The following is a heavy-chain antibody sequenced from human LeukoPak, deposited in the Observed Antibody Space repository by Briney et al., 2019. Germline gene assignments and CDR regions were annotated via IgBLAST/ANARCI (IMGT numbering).Heavy chain of an antibody. V-gene: IGHV3-21*01. Sequence: GGSLRLSCAASGFTFSSYSMNWVRQAPGKGLEWVSSISSTSSYIYYADSVKGRFTISRDNAKNSLYLQVNSLRAEDTAVYYCTRVYRGDYVGSAPSYYYGMDVWGKGTTVAVSS. CDR1: GFTFSSYS. J-gene: IGHJ6*04. D-gene: IGHD4-17*01. CDR2: ISSTSSYI. CDR3: TRVYRGDYVGSAPSYYYGMDV.